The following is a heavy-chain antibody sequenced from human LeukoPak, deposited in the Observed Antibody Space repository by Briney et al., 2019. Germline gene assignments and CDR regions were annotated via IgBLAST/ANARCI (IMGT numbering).Heavy chain of an antibody. D-gene: IGHD5-24*01. CDR3: AKDVATIPGLGAFDI. V-gene: IGHV3-9*03. Sequence: GGSLRLSCAASGFTFDDYAMHWVRQAPGKGLEWVSGISWNSGSIGYADSVKGRFTISRDNAKNSLYLQMNSLRAEDMALYYCAKDVATIPGLGAFDIWGQGTMVTVSS. CDR2: ISWNSGSI. CDR1: GFTFDDYA. J-gene: IGHJ3*02.